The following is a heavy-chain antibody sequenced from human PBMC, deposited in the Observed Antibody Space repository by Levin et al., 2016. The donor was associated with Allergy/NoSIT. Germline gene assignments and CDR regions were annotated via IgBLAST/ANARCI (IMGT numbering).Heavy chain of an antibody. CDR3: TPQTKGYMDI. V-gene: IGHV3-48*01. Sequence: GESLKISCAASGFTFSSYPMSWVRQAPGKGLQWISYIGSASTTMFYTDSVKGRFTISRDNAKKSLYLQMNSLRADDTALYYCTPQTKGYMDIWGKGIAVTVSS. J-gene: IGHJ6*03. CDR2: IGSASTTM. D-gene: IGHD2-8*01. CDR1: GFTFSSYP.